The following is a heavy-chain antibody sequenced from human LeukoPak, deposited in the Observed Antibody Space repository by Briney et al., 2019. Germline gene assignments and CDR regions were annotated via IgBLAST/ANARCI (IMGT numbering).Heavy chain of an antibody. CDR1: GFTFSSYA. CDR2: ISGSGGST. J-gene: IGHJ4*02. D-gene: IGHD5-12*01. V-gene: IGHV3-23*01. Sequence: GGSLRLSCAASGFTFSSYAMSWVRQAPGKGLEWVSAISGSGGSTYYADSVKGRFTISRDNSRNTLYLQMNSLRAEDTAVYYCAKHSTNSGYENWGQGTLVTVSS. CDR3: AKHSTNSGYEN.